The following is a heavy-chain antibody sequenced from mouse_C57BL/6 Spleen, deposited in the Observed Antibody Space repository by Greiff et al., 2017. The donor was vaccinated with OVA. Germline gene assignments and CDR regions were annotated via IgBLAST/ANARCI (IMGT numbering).Heavy chain of an antibody. CDR3: ARVNDYDGTYAMDY. Sequence: EVKLMESGGGLVKPGGSLKLSCAASGFTFSDYGMHWVRQAPEKGLEWVAYISSGSSTTYYAATVKGRFTITRDTSNNTLFLQLTSLRSEDTAMYYCARVNDYDGTYAMDYWGQGTSVTVSS. CDR2: ISSGSSTT. J-gene: IGHJ4*01. D-gene: IGHD2-4*01. CDR1: GFTFSDYG. V-gene: IGHV5-17*01.